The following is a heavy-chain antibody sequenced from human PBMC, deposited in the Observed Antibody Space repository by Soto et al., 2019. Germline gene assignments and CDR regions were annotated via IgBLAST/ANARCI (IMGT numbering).Heavy chain of an antibody. CDR3: AKRGTYYFDY. J-gene: IGHJ4*02. V-gene: IGHV3-33*06. CDR1: GFTFSSYG. D-gene: IGHD2-15*01. Sequence: PGGSLRLSCAASGFTFSSYGMHWVRQAPGKGLEWVAVIWYDGSNKYYADSVKGRFTISRDNSKNTLYLQINSLRAEDTAVYYCAKRGTYYFDYWGQGALVTVSS. CDR2: IWYDGSNK.